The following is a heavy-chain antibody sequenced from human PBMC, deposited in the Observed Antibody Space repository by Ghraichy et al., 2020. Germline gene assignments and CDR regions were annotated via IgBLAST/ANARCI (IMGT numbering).Heavy chain of an antibody. CDR2: IWYDGSNK. J-gene: IGHJ6*02. D-gene: IGHD4-23*01. Sequence: GGSLRLSCAASGFTFSSYGMHWVRQAPGKGLEWVAVIWYDGSNKYYADSVKGRFTISRDNSKNTLYLQMNSLRAEDTAVYYCARGRAGNEHYYYYGMDVWGQGTTVTVSS. CDR3: ARGRAGNEHYYYYGMDV. V-gene: IGHV3-33*01. CDR1: GFTFSSYG.